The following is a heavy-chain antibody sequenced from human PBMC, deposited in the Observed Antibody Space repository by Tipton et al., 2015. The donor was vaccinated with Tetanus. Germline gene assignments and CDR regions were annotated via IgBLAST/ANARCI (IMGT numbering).Heavy chain of an antibody. J-gene: IGHJ3*02. Sequence: TLSLTCTLSGGSISSYYWSWVRQPPGKGLEWLGYVFYSGSTDLNPSLKSRVTISVDTSNNLFSLKLTSVTTADTAVYYCARSGGRRYAFDIWGQGTMVPVSS. CDR3: ARSGGRRYAFDI. CDR2: VFYSGST. D-gene: IGHD3-16*01. V-gene: IGHV4-59*01. CDR1: GGSISSYY.